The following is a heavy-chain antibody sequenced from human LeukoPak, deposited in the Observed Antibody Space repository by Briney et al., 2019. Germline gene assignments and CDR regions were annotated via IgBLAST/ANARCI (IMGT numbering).Heavy chain of an antibody. V-gene: IGHV1-2*02. CDR3: ARDYRPTDCSGGDCPYYYFDY. CDR2: LNPTTGGT. J-gene: IGHJ4*02. D-gene: IGHD2-15*01. Sequence: ASVKVSCKASGYTFTYYYVHWMRQAPGQGLEWMGWLNPTTGGTYYAQKVQGRVTMTRDTSISSIYVDLSRLTSDDTAVYYCARDYRPTDCSGGDCPYYYFDYWGQGTLVTVSS. CDR1: GYTFTYYY.